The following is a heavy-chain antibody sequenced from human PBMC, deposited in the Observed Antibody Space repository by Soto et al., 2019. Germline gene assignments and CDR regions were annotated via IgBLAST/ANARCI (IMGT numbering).Heavy chain of an antibody. J-gene: IGHJ6*02. CDR3: AKASILGFVDYEYDDIYV. V-gene: IGHV3-23*01. Sequence: PGGSLRLSCASSGFTFSSYAMSWVRQAPGKGLEWVSAISGSGGSTYYAECVKGRFTISRDNSKNTLYLQMDTLTDEDTSVSYCAKASILGFVDYEYDDIYVSGQRTRVTVSS. D-gene: IGHD3-22*01. CDR1: GFTFSSYA. CDR2: ISGSGGST.